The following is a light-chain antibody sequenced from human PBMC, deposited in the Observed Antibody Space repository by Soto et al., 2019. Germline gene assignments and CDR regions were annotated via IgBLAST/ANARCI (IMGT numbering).Light chain of an antibody. CDR2: SNN. CDR3: AAWDSSLNAHLL. V-gene: IGLV1-44*01. Sequence: QSVLTQPPSASGTPGQRVTISCFGSSSNIGSNPVNWYQQLPGTAPKLLIYSNNQRPSGVPDRFSGSKSGTSASLAISALQSEDEADYYCAAWDSSLNAHLLFGGGTKLTVL. CDR1: SSNIGSNP. J-gene: IGLJ2*01.